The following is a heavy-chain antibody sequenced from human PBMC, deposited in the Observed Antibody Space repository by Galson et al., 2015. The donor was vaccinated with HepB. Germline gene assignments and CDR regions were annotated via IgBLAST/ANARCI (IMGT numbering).Heavy chain of an antibody. CDR3: AKDKTHSRYSSAWYAGRFDY. D-gene: IGHD6-19*01. Sequence: SLRLSCAASGFTFSSHAMSWVRQAPGKGLVWVSSISGSGGNTYQEDSVRGRFTISRDNSNNTLYLQMNSLRAEDTAVYYCAKDKTHSRYSSAWYAGRFDYWGQGTLVTVSS. CDR1: GFTFSSHA. CDR2: ISGSGGNT. J-gene: IGHJ4*02. V-gene: IGHV3-23*01.